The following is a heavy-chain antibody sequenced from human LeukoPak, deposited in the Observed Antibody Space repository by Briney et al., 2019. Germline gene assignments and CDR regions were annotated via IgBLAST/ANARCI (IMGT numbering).Heavy chain of an antibody. J-gene: IGHJ4*02. Sequence: SETLSLTCTVSGDSINSLDLWSWVRQPPGKGLEWIGERYLSGTTHSNPSVKSRVTISIDKSKNQFFLNLSSVTAADTAVYYCAGLVGRYSSGLYYYYFDYWGQGTLVTVSS. CDR2: RYLSGTT. V-gene: IGHV4-4*02. D-gene: IGHD3-22*01. CDR1: GDSINSLDL. CDR3: AGLVGRYSSGLYYYYFDY.